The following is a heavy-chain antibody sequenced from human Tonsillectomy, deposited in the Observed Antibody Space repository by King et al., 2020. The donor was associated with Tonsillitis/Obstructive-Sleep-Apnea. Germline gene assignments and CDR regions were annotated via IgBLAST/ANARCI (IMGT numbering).Heavy chain of an antibody. V-gene: IGHV3-30*04. CDR3: AGEDWTD. Sequence: VQLVESGGGVVQPGRSLRLSCAASGFTFSNYPMHWVRQAPGKGLEWVAVISYDGNNKYYGDSVKGRFTISRDNSKNTLYLQMNSLRGEDTAVYYCAGEDWTDWGQGTLVTVSS. J-gene: IGHJ4*02. CDR1: GFTFSNYP. D-gene: IGHD3/OR15-3a*01. CDR2: ISYDGNNK.